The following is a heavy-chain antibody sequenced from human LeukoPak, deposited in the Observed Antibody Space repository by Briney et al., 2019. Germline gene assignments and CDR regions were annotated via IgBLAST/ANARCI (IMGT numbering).Heavy chain of an antibody. Sequence: ASVKVFCKASGYTFTSYDINWVRQATGQGLEWMGWMHPNSGNTGYAQKFQGRVTMTRNTSISTAYMELSSLRSEDTAVYYCARGRRRVVPAAIRRGGYNWFDPWGQGTLVTVSS. CDR1: GYTFTSYD. CDR2: MHPNSGNT. J-gene: IGHJ5*02. D-gene: IGHD2-2*02. V-gene: IGHV1-8*01. CDR3: ARGRRRVVPAAIRRGGYNWFDP.